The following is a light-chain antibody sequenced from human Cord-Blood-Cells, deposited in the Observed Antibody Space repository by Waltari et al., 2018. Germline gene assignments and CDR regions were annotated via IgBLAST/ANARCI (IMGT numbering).Light chain of an antibody. CDR3: SSYTSSSTYV. CDR2: DVS. J-gene: IGLJ1*01. V-gene: IGLV2-14*01. CDR1: SRDVGCYNY. Sequence: QSALTQPASVSGSPGQSLTISCPGTSRDVGCYNYVSWYQQHPGKAPKLMIYDVSKRPSGVSNRFSGSKSGNTASLTISGLQAEDEADYYCSSYTSSSTYVFGTGTKVTVL.